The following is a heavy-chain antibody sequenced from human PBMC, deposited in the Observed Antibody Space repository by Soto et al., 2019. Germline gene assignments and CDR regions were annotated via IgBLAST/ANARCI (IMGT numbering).Heavy chain of an antibody. V-gene: IGHV4-31*02. CDR3: ARDPVTYYYDSSGQDDAFDI. J-gene: IGHJ3*02. CDR2: IYYSGST. CDR1: GGRIYISVVS. Sequence: TVCGGRIYISVVSWSLIRKHRGKGLEWIGYIYYSGSTYYNPSLKSRVTISVDTSKNQFSLKLSSVTAADTAVYYCARDPVTYYYDSSGQDDAFDIWGQGPMVSLSS. D-gene: IGHD3-22*01.